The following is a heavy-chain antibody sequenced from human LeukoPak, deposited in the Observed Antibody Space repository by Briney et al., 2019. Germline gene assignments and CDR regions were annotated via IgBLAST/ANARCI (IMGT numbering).Heavy chain of an antibody. CDR3: ARGHWGLWFGEYYFDY. D-gene: IGHD3-10*01. CDR2: INHSGST. V-gene: IGHV4-34*01. J-gene: IGHJ4*02. Sequence: SETLSLTCAVYGGSLSGYYWSWIRQPPGKGLEWIGEINHSGSTNYNPSLKSRVTISVDTSKNQFSLKLSSVTAADTAVYYCARGHWGLWFGEYYFDYWGRGTLVTVSS. CDR1: GGSLSGYY.